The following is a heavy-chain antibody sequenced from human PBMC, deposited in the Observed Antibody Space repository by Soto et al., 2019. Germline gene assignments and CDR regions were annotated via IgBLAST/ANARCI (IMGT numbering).Heavy chain of an antibody. Sequence: PSETLSLTCTVAGGSISSYYWSWIRQPPGKGLEWIGYIYYSGSTNYNPSLKSRVTISVDTSKNQFSLKLSSVTAADTAVYYCATAAENPREDYWGQGTLVTVSS. CDR2: IYYSGST. CDR3: ATAAENPREDY. J-gene: IGHJ4*02. CDR1: GGSISSYY. V-gene: IGHV4-59*01. D-gene: IGHD2-2*01.